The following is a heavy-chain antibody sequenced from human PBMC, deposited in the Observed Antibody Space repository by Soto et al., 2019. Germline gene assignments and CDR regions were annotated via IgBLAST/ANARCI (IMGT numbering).Heavy chain of an antibody. D-gene: IGHD6-19*01. CDR3: TTVSSSGWYVNDDDAFDI. J-gene: IGHJ3*02. Sequence: GGSLRLSCAASGFTFSNAWMSWVRQAPGKGLEWVGRIKSKTDGGTTDYAAPVKGRFTISRDDSKNTLYLQMSSLKTEDTAVYYCTTVSSSGWYVNDDDAFDIWGQGTMVTVSS. V-gene: IGHV3-15*01. CDR1: GFTFSNAW. CDR2: IKSKTDGGTT.